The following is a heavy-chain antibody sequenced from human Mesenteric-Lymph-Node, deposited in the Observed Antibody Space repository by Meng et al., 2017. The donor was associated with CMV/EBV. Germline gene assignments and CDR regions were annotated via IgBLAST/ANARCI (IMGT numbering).Heavy chain of an antibody. D-gene: IGHD2-2*01. V-gene: IGHV3-21*01. CDR3: ARDYQLLL. CDR1: GFAFSNYN. J-gene: IGHJ4*02. CDR2: ISSSSSHI. Sequence: LSLTCAVSGFAFSNYNMNWVRQAPGKGLEWVSSISSSSSHIYYADSVKGRFTISRDNAKNSVYLQMNSLRAEDTAVYYCARDYQLLLWGQGTLVTVSS.